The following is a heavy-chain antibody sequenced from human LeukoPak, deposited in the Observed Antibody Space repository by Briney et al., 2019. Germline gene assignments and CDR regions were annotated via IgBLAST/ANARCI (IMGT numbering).Heavy chain of an antibody. CDR3: ARALVATTEDAFDI. V-gene: IGHV4-4*07. CDR2: IYTSGST. CDR1: GGSISSYY. J-gene: IGHJ3*02. Sequence: SETLSLTCTVSGGSISSYYWSWIRQPAGKGLEWIGRIYTSGSTNYNPSLKSRVTMSVDTSKNQFSLKLSSVTAADTAVYYCARALVATTEDAFDIWGQGTMVTVSS. D-gene: IGHD5-12*01.